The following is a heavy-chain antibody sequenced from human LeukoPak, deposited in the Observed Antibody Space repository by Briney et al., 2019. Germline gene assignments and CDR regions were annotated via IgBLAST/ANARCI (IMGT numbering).Heavy chain of an antibody. CDR3: ARGYVDTAMVTWFDP. V-gene: IGHV4-59*01. CDR2: IYYSGST. Sequence: PSETLSLTCAVYGGSFSGYYWSWIRQPPGKGLEWIGYIYYSGSTNYNPSLKSRVTISVDTSKNQFSLKLSSVTAADTAVYYCARGYVDTAMVTWFDPWGQGTLVTVSS. J-gene: IGHJ5*02. D-gene: IGHD5-18*01. CDR1: GGSFSGYY.